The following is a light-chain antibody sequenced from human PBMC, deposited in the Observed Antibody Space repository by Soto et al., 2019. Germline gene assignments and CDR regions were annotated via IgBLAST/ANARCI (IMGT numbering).Light chain of an antibody. V-gene: IGKV3-11*01. CDR2: QTS. J-gene: IGKJ1*01. CDR1: QYINTR. Sequence: NVLTQSQATLSSFPGDRVTLSWRASQYINTRLAWYQHRPGQAPRLLIYQTSIRAAGIPARFSASGTGTDFTLTISDVQPEDFAVYYCHQRQSWPRTVGQGTKVEIK. CDR3: HQRQSWPRT.